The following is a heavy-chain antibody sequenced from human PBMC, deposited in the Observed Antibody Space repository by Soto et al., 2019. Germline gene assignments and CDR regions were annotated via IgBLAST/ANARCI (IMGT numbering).Heavy chain of an antibody. J-gene: IGHJ6*02. CDR1: GGSISSSSYY. Sequence: SETLSLTCTVSGGSISSSSYYWGWIRQPPGKGLEWIGSIYYSGSTYYNPSLKSRVTISVDTSKNQFSLKLSSVTAADTAVYYCATCSGGTCYSGHYYYYYGMDVWGQGPTVTVYS. CDR2: IYYSGST. CDR3: ATCSGGTCYSGHYYYYYGMDV. D-gene: IGHD2-15*01. V-gene: IGHV4-39*01.